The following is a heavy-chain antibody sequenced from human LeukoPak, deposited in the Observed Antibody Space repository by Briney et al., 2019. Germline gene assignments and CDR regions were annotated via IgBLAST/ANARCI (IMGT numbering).Heavy chain of an antibody. CDR3: ARGRTFSSSWYRSDYYYYMDV. Sequence: GASVNVSFKASGYIFTSYDINWVRQATGQGLEWLGWMNPISGNTGYAQKFQGRVTITRNTSISTAYMELSSLRSEDTAVYYCARGRTFSSSWYRSDYYYYMDVWGKGTTVTVSS. J-gene: IGHJ6*03. CDR2: MNPISGNT. D-gene: IGHD6-13*01. CDR1: GYIFTSYD. V-gene: IGHV1-8*03.